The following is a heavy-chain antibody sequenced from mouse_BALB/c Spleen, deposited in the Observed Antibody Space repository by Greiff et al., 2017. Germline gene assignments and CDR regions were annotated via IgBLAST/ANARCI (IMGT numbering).Heavy chain of an antibody. J-gene: IGHJ2*01. V-gene: IGHV1-67*01. CDR3: ARELRSVFFDY. D-gene: IGHD1-1*01. Sequence: VQLQQSGPELVRPGVSVKISCKGSGYTFTDYAMHWVKQSHAKSLEWIGVISTYYGNTNYNQKFKGKATMTVDKSSSTAYMELARLTSEDSAIYYCARELRSVFFDYWGQGTTLTVSS. CDR2: ISTYYGNT. CDR1: GYTFTDYA.